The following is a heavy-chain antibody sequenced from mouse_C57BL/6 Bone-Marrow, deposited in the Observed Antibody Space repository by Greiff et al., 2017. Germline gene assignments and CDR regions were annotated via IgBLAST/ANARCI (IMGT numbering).Heavy chain of an antibody. D-gene: IGHD2-4*01. Sequence: EVHLVESEGGLVQPGSSMKLSCTASGFTFSDYYMAWVRQVPEKGLEWVANINYDGSSTYYLDTLKSRFIISRDNAKNILYLQMSSLKSEDTATYYCAVYYDYGRNYAWDYWGQGTSGTVSS. CDR1: GFTFSDYY. CDR3: AVYYDYGRNYAWDY. V-gene: IGHV5-16*01. J-gene: IGHJ4*01. CDR2: INYDGSST.